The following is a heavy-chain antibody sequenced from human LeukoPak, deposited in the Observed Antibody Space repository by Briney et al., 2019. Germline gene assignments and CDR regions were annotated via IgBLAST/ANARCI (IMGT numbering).Heavy chain of an antibody. V-gene: IGHV3-30*02. CDR2: IRYDGSNK. J-gene: IGHJ4*02. CDR1: GFTFSSYG. D-gene: IGHD3-22*01. Sequence: GGSLRLSCAASGFTFSSYGMHWVRQAPGKGLEWVAFIRYDGSNKYYADSVKGRFTISRDNSKNTLYLQMNSLRAEDTAVYYCAKDSYDSSGYYSDYWDQGTLVTVSS. CDR3: AKDSYDSSGYYSDY.